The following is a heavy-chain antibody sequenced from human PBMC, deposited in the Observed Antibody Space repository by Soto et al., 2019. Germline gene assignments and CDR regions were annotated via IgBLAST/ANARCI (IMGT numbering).Heavy chain of an antibody. V-gene: IGHV3-21*01. J-gene: IGHJ4*02. CDR1: GFTFSNFN. CDR3: ATGRTMDY. CDR2: ISSTSAYI. D-gene: IGHD7-27*01. Sequence: PWGSLRLSCAGSGFTFSNFNMNWVRQAPGEGLEWVSSISSTSAYISYGDSMKGRFTVSRDNAKNSLYLQINSLTVADTAVYYCATGRTMDYWGQGTLVTVSS.